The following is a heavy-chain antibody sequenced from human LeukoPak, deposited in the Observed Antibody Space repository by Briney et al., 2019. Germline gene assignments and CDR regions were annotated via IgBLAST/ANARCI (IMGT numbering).Heavy chain of an antibody. V-gene: IGHV1-18*01. D-gene: IGHD2-2*01. J-gene: IGHJ6*03. CDR1: GYTFTSYG. Sequence: ASVKVSCKASGYTFTSYGISWVRQAPGQGLEWMGWINAYNGDTHYAQNLQGRLTMTTDTSTSMAFMELRSLRPDDTAVYFCARWGVVAPGTYYYYYMDVWGRGTTVTVSS. CDR2: INAYNGDT. CDR3: ARWGVVAPGTYYYYYMDV.